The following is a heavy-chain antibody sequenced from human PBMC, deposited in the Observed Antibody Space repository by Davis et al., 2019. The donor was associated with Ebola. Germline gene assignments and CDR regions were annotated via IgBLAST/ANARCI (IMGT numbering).Heavy chain of an antibody. CDR2: IKEDGSDK. V-gene: IGHV3-7*01. D-gene: IGHD6-13*01. CDR3: AREGGSEQQLLFYYYGMDV. CDR1: GFTFSTYW. Sequence: GESLKISCAASGFTFSTYWMSWVRQAPGKGPEWVANIKEDGSDKYYVDSVKGRFTISRDNSKNTLYLQMNSLRAEDTAVYYCAREGGSEQQLLFYYYGMDVWGQGTTVTVSS. J-gene: IGHJ6*02.